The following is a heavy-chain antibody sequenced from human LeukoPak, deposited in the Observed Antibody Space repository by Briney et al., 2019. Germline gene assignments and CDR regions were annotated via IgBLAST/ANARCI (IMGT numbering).Heavy chain of an antibody. J-gene: IGHJ5*02. CDR1: GYTFTGYY. CDR2: INPNSGGT. CDR3: ARDQAFIAAAGTGSHWFDP. V-gene: IGHV1-2*02. Sequence: GASVKVSCKASGYTFTGYYMHWVRQAPGQGLEWMGGINPNSGGTNYAQKFQGRVTMTRDTSISTAYMELSRLRSDDTAVYYCARDQAFIAAAGTGSHWFDPWGQGTLVTVSS. D-gene: IGHD6-13*01.